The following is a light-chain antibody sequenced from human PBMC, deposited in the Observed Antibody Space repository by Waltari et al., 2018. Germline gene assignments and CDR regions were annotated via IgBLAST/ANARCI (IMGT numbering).Light chain of an antibody. V-gene: IGKV3-15*01. J-gene: IGKJ2*02. Sequence: EIVMTQSPAALSVSPGERATLSCRASQSVSSNLAWYQHKPGQPPRLLISGASTRATGVPARFSGSGSGTEFTLTISSLQSEDSAIYYCQQYNTWPPSTFGQGTKLESK. CDR3: QQYNTWPPST. CDR2: GAS. CDR1: QSVSSN.